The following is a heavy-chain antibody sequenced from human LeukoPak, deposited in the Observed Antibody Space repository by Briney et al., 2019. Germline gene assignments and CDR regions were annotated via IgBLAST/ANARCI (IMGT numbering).Heavy chain of an antibody. CDR3: AKARRSGSCHLRFEPFDY. J-gene: IGHJ4*02. D-gene: IGHD1-26*01. CDR2: ISDSGDGT. V-gene: IGHV3-23*01. CDR1: GFTFSSYA. Sequence: GGSLRLSCAGSGFTFSSYAMSWVRQSPGKGLEWVSAISDSGDGTYYADSVRARFTISRDNSKNSLYLQMNSLRAEDTALYYCAKARRSGSCHLRFEPFDYWGQGTLVTVSS.